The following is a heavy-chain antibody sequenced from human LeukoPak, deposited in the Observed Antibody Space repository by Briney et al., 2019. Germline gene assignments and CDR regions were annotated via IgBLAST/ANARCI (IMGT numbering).Heavy chain of an antibody. CDR1: GFTFSSYA. Sequence: GGSLRLSCAASGFTFSSYAMSWVRQAPGKGLEWVSAISGSGGSTYYADSVKGRFTISRDNSKNTLYLQMNSLRAEGTAVYYCARVGIRSPFDPWGQGTLVTVSS. V-gene: IGHV3-23*01. D-gene: IGHD1-1*01. CDR3: ARVGIRSPFDP. CDR2: ISGSGGST. J-gene: IGHJ5*02.